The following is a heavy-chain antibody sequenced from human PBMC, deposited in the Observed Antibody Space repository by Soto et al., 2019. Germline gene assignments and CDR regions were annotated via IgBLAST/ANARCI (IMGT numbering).Heavy chain of an antibody. CDR1: GYTFISHG. CDR2: SSGKNGNT. J-gene: IGHJ6*02. V-gene: IGHV1-18*04. Sequence: QVQLVQSGVEVKKPGASVKVSCKASGYTFISHGISWVRQAPGQGLAWMGWSSGKNGNTNYAQKLQGSVTLTTDTSTSTAYMELRSLRSDDTAVYYCARVSSSIVVVPDYGMDVWGQGTTVTVSS. CDR3: ARVSSSIVVVPDYGMDV. D-gene: IGHD2-15*01.